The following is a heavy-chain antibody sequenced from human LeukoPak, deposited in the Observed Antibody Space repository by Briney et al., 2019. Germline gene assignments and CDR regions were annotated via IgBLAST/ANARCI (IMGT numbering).Heavy chain of an antibody. CDR3: ARPQWELRTQYAFDI. D-gene: IGHD1-7*01. V-gene: IGHV3-23*01. J-gene: IGHJ3*02. CDR1: GFTFSSYA. CDR2: ISGSGGST. Sequence: GGSLRLSCAASGFTFSSYAMSWVRQAPGKGLEWVSAISGSGGSTYYADSVKGRFTISRDNAENSQFLQMNNLRADDTAIYYCARPQWELRTQYAFDIWGQGTMVSVSS.